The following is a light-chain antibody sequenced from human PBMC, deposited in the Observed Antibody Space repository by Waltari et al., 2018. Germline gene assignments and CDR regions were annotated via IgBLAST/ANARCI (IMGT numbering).Light chain of an antibody. V-gene: IGKV3-11*01. CDR2: AAS. CDR3: QQRSNWPIS. J-gene: IGKJ5*01. CDR1: QSVSDY. Sequence: DIVLTQSPATLSLSPGERATLSCRASQSVSDYLAWYQQKPGQAPRLLISAASNRATGIPARFSGSGSGTDFTLTISSLEPEDFAFYYCQQRSNWPISFGQGTRLEIK.